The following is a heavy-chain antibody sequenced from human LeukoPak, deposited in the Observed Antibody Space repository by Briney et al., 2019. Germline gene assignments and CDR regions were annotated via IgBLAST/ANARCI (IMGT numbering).Heavy chain of an antibody. J-gene: IGHJ4*02. V-gene: IGHV3-30*18. CDR3: AKGKGRDGYNFDY. CDR1: GFIFSSYG. CDR2: ISYDASNK. Sequence: PGGSLRLSCAASGFIFSSYGMHWVRQAPGKGLEWVAVISYDASNKYYADSVRGRFTISRDNSKNTLDLQMNSLRAEDTAVYYCAKGKGRDGYNFDYWGQGTLVTVSS. D-gene: IGHD5-24*01.